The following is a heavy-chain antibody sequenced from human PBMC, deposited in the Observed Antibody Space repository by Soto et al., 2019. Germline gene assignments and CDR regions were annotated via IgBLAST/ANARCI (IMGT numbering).Heavy chain of an antibody. CDR3: AGEVSFGDYVPIYDY. CDR1: GCSISSYY. D-gene: IGHD4-17*01. Sequence: PSETLSLTCTVSGCSISSYYWSWIRQPPGKGLEWIGYIYYSGSTNYNPSLKSRVTISVDTSKNQFSLKLSSVTAADTAVYYCAGEVSFGDYVPIYDYRGQRTLVTVSS. CDR2: IYYSGST. V-gene: IGHV4-59*01. J-gene: IGHJ4*02.